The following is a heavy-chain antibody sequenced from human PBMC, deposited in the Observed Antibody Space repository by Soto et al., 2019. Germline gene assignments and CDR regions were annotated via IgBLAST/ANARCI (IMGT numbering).Heavy chain of an antibody. CDR1: GGSISSGGYS. D-gene: IGHD5-12*01. Sequence: QLQLQESGSGLVKPSQTLSLTCAVSGGSISSGGYSWSWIRQPPGKGLEWIGYIYHRGSTYYNPSPKRRVTISVDSPKTQFSLKLSSVTAADTAVYYCAAGGGLPRYYWGPGTLVTVSS. CDR3: AAGGGLPRYY. J-gene: IGHJ4*02. CDR2: IYHRGST. V-gene: IGHV4-30-2*01.